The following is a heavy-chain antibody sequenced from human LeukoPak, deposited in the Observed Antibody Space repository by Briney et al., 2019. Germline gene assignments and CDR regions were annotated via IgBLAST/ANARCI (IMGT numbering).Heavy chain of an antibody. J-gene: IGHJ3*02. Sequence: GGSLRLSCAASGFTFSGYGMHWVRQAPGKGLEWVAFIRYDGINKYYADSVKGRFTISRDNAKNSLYLQMNSLRAEDTAVYYCARWGVLADAFDIWGQGTMVTVSS. D-gene: IGHD3-3*02. CDR1: GFTFSGYG. V-gene: IGHV3-30*02. CDR2: IRYDGINK. CDR3: ARWGVLADAFDI.